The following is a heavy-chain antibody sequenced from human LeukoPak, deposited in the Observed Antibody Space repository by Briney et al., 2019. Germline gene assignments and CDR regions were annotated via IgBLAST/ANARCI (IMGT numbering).Heavy chain of an antibody. Sequence: ASVKVSCKASGYTFTSYGISWVRQAPGQGLEWMGWISAYNGNTNYAQKFQGRVTMTTDTSTSTAYMELRSLRSDDTAVYYCASFWQGRRPDYWGQGTLVTVSS. CDR2: ISAYNGNT. CDR1: GYTFTSYG. D-gene: IGHD3-3*01. J-gene: IGHJ4*02. V-gene: IGHV1-18*01. CDR3: ASFWQGRRPDY.